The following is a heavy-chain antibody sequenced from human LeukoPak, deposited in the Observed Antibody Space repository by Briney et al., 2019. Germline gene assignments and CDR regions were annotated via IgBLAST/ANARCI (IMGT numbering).Heavy chain of an antibody. CDR1: GFTFSSYS. V-gene: IGHV3-21*01. D-gene: IGHD2-2*01. Sequence: GGSLRLSCAASGFTFSSYSMNWVRQAPGKGLEWVSSISSSSNYIYYADSVKGRFTISRDNAKNSLYLQMNSLRAEDTAVYYCARDLPYCSSTGCYDSWGQGILVTVSS. J-gene: IGHJ4*02. CDR2: ISSSSNYI. CDR3: ARDLPYCSSTGCYDS.